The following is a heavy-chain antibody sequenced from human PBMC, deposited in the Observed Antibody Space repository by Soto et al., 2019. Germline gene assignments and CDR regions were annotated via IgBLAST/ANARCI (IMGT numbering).Heavy chain of an antibody. J-gene: IGHJ4*02. CDR2: ISAYNGNT. V-gene: IGHV1-18*01. Sequence: QVQLVQSGVEVKKPGASVKVSCKASGYTFTNYAIIWVRQAPGQGLEWMGWISAYNGNTNYAQKFQGRVTMTTDTYTTTAYRELRSLRSDDTAVFYCARIRDLRFFDWLYFDYWGQGTLVTVSS. CDR3: ARIRDLRFFDWLYFDY. D-gene: IGHD3-9*01. CDR1: GYTFTNYA.